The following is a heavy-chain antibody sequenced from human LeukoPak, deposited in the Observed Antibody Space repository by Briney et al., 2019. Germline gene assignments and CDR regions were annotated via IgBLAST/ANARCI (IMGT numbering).Heavy chain of an antibody. V-gene: IGHV3-30*02. CDR2: IRYDGSNK. D-gene: IGHD2-2*01. CDR1: GFTFSSYG. Sequence: GGSLRLSCAASGFTFSSYGMHWVRQAPGEGLEWVAFIRYDGSNKYYADSVKGRFTISRDNSKNTLYLQMNSLRAEDTAVYYCAKDGYIVVVPAAPGYYYYMDVWGKGTTVTVSS. CDR3: AKDGYIVVVPAAPGYYYYMDV. J-gene: IGHJ6*03.